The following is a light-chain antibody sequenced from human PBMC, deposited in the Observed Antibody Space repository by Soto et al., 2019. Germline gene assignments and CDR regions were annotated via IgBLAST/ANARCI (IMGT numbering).Light chain of an antibody. Sequence: EIVFTQSPGTLSLSPGERATLSCRASQSVSSSYLAWYQQKPGQAPRLLIYGASSRATGIPDRFSGSGSGTDFTLTISRLEPEDFAVYYCQQYGSSLLFTFGPGTKVDIK. J-gene: IGKJ3*01. CDR3: QQYGSSLLFT. CDR2: GAS. CDR1: QSVSSSY. V-gene: IGKV3-20*01.